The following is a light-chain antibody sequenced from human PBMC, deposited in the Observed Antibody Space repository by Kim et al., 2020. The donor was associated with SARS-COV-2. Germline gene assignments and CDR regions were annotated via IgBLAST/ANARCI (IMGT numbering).Light chain of an antibody. CDR3: SSYTSSSTYV. V-gene: IGLV2-14*03. J-gene: IGLJ1*01. Sequence: GQSITTSCTGTSGDVGGYNSVSWYQQHPGKAPKLMIYDVSNRPSGVSNRFSGSKSGNTASLTISGLQAEDEADYYCSSYTSSSTYVFGTGTKVTVL. CDR2: DVS. CDR1: SGDVGGYNS.